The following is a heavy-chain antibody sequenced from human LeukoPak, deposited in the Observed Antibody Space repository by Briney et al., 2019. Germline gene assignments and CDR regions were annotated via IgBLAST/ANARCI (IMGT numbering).Heavy chain of an antibody. CDR1: GFTFSAYA. J-gene: IGHJ6*02. CDR3: ARDLHYYVAMDV. D-gene: IGHD3-16*01. V-gene: IGHV3-23*01. CDR2: IGSDNKP. Sequence: GGSLRPSCEASGFTFSAYAMTWVRQAPGKGLEWVSSIGSDNKPHYSESVKGRFQISRDNSKNILFLHLNSLRAEDTALYYCARDLHYYVAMDVGGQGTTVTVSS.